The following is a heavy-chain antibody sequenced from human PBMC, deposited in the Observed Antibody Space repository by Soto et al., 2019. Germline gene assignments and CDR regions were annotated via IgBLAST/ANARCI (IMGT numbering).Heavy chain of an antibody. CDR1: GGSITTSVL. Sequence: KTSETLSLTCDVSGGSITTSVLWTWVRQFPGRGLEWIGEIAHDGHTNYNPSLSGRVTMSVDLSNSQFPLNVASVNAADTAVYFCAGGRDYDYWGQGTLVTVSS. J-gene: IGHJ4*02. CDR2: IAHDGHT. CDR3: AGGRDYDY. D-gene: IGHD1-26*01. V-gene: IGHV4-4*02.